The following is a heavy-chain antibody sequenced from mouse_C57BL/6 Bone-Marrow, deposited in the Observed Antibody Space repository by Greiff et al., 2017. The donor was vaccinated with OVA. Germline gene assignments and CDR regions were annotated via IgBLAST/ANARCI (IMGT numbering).Heavy chain of an antibody. CDR2: IDPSDSYT. D-gene: IGHD1-1*01. Sequence: VKLMESGAELVMPGASVKLSCKASGYTFTSYWMHWVKQRPGQGLEWIGEIDPSDSYTNYNQKFKGKSTLTVDKSSSTAYMQLSSLTSEDSAVYYCARLVYYYGSTSYYFDYWGQGTTLTVSS. V-gene: IGHV1-69*01. J-gene: IGHJ2*01. CDR1: GYTFTSYW. CDR3: ARLVYYYGSTSYYFDY.